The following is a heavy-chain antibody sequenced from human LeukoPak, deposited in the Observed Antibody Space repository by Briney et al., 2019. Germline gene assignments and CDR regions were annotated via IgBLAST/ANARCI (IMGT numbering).Heavy chain of an antibody. V-gene: IGHV1-69*01. CDR1: GGTFSNYA. J-gene: IGHJ4*02. CDR3: ATRMPGSQSDN. D-gene: IGHD3-10*01. CDR2: IVPIFETP. Sequence: GSSVKVSCEXSGGTFSNYAISWVRQAPGHGLEWMGGIVPIFETPSYAQKFQGRVTITADESTTTAYMELSSLRSDDTAVYFCATRMPGSQSDNWGQGTLVTVSS.